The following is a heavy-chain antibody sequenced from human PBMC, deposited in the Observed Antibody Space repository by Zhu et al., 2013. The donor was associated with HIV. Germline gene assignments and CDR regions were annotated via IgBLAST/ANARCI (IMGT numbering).Heavy chain of an antibody. CDR1: GYVFTSFG. D-gene: IGHD3-22*01. V-gene: IGHV1-18*01. J-gene: IGHJ1*01. CDR3: ARGRYYYDHAGYYHEYFQL. Sequence: QDQLVQSGAEIRKPGASVKVSCRASGYVFTSFGISWLRQAPGQRLQWMGWISGYNGKTNHARNIHDRVTMTVDISSSTAYLELRSLRSDDTAIYYCARGRYYYDHAGYYHEYFQLWGQGTLVTVSS. CDR2: ISGYNGKT.